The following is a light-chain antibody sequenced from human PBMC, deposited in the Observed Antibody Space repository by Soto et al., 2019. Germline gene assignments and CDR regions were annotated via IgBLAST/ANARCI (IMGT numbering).Light chain of an antibody. J-gene: IGKJ5*01. CDR2: DAS. V-gene: IGKV3-11*01. CDR1: QSVGSH. Sequence: EIVLTQSPATLSLSPGERATLSCRASQSVGSHLAWYQQKRGQPPRLLIHDASSRATGIPARFSGGGFGTDFTLTISSLAPEDFVVFYCQQYGSSEIIFGQGTRLEIK. CDR3: QQYGSSEII.